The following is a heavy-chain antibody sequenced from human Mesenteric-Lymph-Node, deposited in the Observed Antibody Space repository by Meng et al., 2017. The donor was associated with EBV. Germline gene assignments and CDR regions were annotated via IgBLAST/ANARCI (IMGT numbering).Heavy chain of an antibody. CDR2: ISYDGSNA. CDR3: VRERTGYYAEY. CDR1: GFRFSEYA. J-gene: IGHJ4*02. Sequence: VGSGGGVVQPGRSLRLSCAVSGFRFSEYAMHWVRQAPGKGLEWVAFISYDGSNANYADSVKGRFTISRDSSKNTLYLQMNSLRAEDTAVYYCVRERTGYYAEYWGQGTLVTVSS. V-gene: IGHV3-30-3*01. D-gene: IGHD3/OR15-3a*01.